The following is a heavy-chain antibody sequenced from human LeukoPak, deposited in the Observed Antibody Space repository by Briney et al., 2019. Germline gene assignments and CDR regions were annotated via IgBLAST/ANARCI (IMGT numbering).Heavy chain of an antibody. Sequence: SETLSLTCTVSGYAITSGGFSWNWIRQSPGKGLEWIGCIYDRGPAYYNPSLKSRFTISVDRPKNQFFLNVTSLTTADTAVYFCARSRQASGLFNSWGQGTLVVVSS. CDR2: IYDRGPA. V-gene: IGHV4-30-2*06. D-gene: IGHD3-10*01. CDR3: ARSRQASGLFNS. CDR1: GYAITSGGFS. J-gene: IGHJ5*01.